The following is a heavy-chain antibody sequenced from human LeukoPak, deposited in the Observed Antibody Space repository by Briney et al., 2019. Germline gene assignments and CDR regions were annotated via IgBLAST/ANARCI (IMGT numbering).Heavy chain of an antibody. CDR2: ISTSSSYI. CDR3: ARDLSGVTGYTYGRGIDY. D-gene: IGHD5-18*01. V-gene: IGHV3-21*01. J-gene: IGHJ4*02. Sequence: GGSLRLSCAASGFTFSSYTMNWVRQAPGKGLEWVSSISTSSSYIYYADSVKGRFTISRDNAKTSLYLQMNSLRAEDTAVYYCARDLSGVTGYTYGRGIDYWGQGTLVTVSS. CDR1: GFTFSSYT.